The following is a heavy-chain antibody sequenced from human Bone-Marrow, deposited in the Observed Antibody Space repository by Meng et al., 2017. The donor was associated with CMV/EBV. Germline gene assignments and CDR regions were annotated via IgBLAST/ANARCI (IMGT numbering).Heavy chain of an antibody. Sequence: SETLSLTCTVSGGSISSSSYYWGWIRQPPGKGLEWIGSIYYSGSTYYNPSLKSRVTISVDTSKNQFSLKLSSVTAADTAVYYCARVNCCSSTSCYTADYWGQGTRVTGSS. J-gene: IGHJ4*02. CDR2: IYYSGST. D-gene: IGHD2-2*02. CDR1: GGSISSSSYY. CDR3: ARVNCCSSTSCYTADY. V-gene: IGHV4-39*07.